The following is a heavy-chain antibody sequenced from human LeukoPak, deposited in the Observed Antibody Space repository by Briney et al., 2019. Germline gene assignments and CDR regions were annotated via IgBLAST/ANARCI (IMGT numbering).Heavy chain of an antibody. CDR2: MYSSGTI. D-gene: IGHD2-15*01. Sequence: SETLSLTCTVSGGSVSGSYYWNWIRQPPGKGLEWIGYMYSSGTINYNPSLKSRVTVSIDMSKNQFSLKLSSETAADTAVYYCARDAVGGPYNWFDPRGQGTLVTVSS. CDR3: ARDAVGGPYNWFDP. V-gene: IGHV4-61*01. J-gene: IGHJ5*02. CDR1: GGSVSGSYY.